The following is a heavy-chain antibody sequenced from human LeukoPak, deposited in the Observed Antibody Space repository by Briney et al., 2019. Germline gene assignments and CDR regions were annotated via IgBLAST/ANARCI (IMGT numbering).Heavy chain of an antibody. CDR1: GFTFSSYA. CDR3: AKFGGGYGSGSYGEHYYYYYGMDV. D-gene: IGHD3-10*01. Sequence: AGGSLRLFCAASGFTFSSYAMSWVRQAPGKGLEWVSAISGSGGSTYYADSVKGRFTISRDNSKNTLYLQMNSLRAEDTAVYYCAKFGGGYGSGSYGEHYYYYYGMDVWGKGTTVTVSS. V-gene: IGHV3-23*01. CDR2: ISGSGGST. J-gene: IGHJ6*04.